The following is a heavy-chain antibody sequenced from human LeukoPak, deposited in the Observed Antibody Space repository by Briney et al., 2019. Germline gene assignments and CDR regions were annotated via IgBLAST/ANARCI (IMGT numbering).Heavy chain of an antibody. CDR2: ISGSGGRST. CDR3: ARGLQWELPLAY. Sequence: GGSLRLSCAASGFTFSNYAMSWVRQAPGKGLEWVSAISGSGGRSTYYVDSVKGRFTISRDNSKGTLNLQMNSLRAEDTALYYCARGLQWELPLAYWGQGILVTVSS. D-gene: IGHD1-26*01. V-gene: IGHV3-23*01. J-gene: IGHJ4*02. CDR1: GFTFSNYA.